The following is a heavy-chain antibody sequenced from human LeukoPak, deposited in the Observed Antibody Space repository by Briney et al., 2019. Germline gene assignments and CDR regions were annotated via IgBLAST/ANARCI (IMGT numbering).Heavy chain of an antibody. D-gene: IGHD4-17*01. J-gene: IGHJ4*02. CDR3: AKDLFSLGPSYLTTGTLDY. Sequence: GGSLRLSCAASGFTFSSYGMHWVRQAPGKGLEWVAFIRYDGSNKYYADSVKGRFTISRDNSKNTLYLQMNSLRAEDTAVYYRAKDLFSLGPSYLTTGTLDYWGQGTLVTVSS. CDR1: GFTFSSYG. V-gene: IGHV3-30*02. CDR2: IRYDGSNK.